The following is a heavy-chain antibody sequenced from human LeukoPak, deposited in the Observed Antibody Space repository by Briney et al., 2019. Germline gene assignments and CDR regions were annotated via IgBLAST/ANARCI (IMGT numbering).Heavy chain of an antibody. Sequence: ASVKVSCKASGYTFTGYYMHWVRQAPGQRLEWMGWMNAGNGNTKYSQKFQGRVTISRDTSASTAYMELSSLTSEDTAVYYCARDATYCSGGTCSYYGLDVWGQGTTVTVSS. V-gene: IGHV1-3*01. D-gene: IGHD2-15*01. CDR2: MNAGNGNT. CDR3: ARDATYCSGGTCSYYGLDV. CDR1: GYTFTGYY. J-gene: IGHJ6*02.